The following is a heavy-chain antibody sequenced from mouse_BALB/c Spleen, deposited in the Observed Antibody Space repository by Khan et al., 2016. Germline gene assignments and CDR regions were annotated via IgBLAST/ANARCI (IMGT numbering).Heavy chain of an antibody. CDR3: VGESYGYDTFAY. D-gene: IGHD2-2*01. CDR1: GYAFSSYW. J-gene: IGHJ3*01. Sequence: QVQLQQSGAELVRPGSSVKISCKASGYAFSSYWMNWVKQRPGQGLEWIGQIYPGDGDTNYNGKFKGKATLTADKSSSTAYMQISSLTSEDAAVYYCVGESYGYDTFAYWGQGTLVTVSA. V-gene: IGHV1-80*01. CDR2: IYPGDGDT.